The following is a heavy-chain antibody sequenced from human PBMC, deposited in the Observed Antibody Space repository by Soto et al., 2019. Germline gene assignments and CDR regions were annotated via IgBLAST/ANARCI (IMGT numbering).Heavy chain of an antibody. D-gene: IGHD1-26*01. CDR1: GFTFSSFW. J-gene: IGHJ4*02. CDR3: VRDRSGSYLEGFDY. CDR2: IKQDGSEK. Sequence: GGSLRLSCAASGFTFSSFWMTWVRQAPGKGLEWVANIKQDGSEKYYVDSVKGRFTISRDNARNSLFLEMKSLRSEDTAVYSCVRDRSGSYLEGFDYWGQGTLVTVS. V-gene: IGHV3-7*01.